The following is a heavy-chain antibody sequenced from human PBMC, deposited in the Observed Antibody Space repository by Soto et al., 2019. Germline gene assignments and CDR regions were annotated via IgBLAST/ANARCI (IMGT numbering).Heavy chain of an antibody. CDR3: ARMDY. J-gene: IGHJ4*02. V-gene: IGHV3-7*01. CDR1: GFTFSRYW. CDR2: IKQDGSEK. Sequence: EVQLVESGGGWVQPGGSLRLSCATSGFTFSRYWMTWVRQAPGKGLEWVANIKQDGSEKYYVDSVKGRVAISRDNAKNSLFLQMNSLRPEAAALYYCARMDYWGQGTLVTVSS.